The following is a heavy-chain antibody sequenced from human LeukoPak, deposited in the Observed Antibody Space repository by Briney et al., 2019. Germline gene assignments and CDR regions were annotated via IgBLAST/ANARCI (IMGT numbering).Heavy chain of an antibody. D-gene: IGHD1-26*01. CDR1: GFTFSSYA. CDR2: ISGSGGST. CDR3: AKDSGRHTPQDY. J-gene: IGHJ4*02. V-gene: IGHV3-23*01. Sequence: QPGGSLRLPCAASGFTFSSYAVSWVRQAPGKGLEWVSAISGSGGSTYYADSVKGRFTISRDNSKNTLYLQMNSLRAEDTAVYYCAKDSGRHTPQDYWGQGTLVTVSS.